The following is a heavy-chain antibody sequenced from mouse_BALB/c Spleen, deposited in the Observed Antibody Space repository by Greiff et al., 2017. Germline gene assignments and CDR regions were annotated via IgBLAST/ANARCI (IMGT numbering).Heavy chain of an antibody. J-gene: IGHJ1*01. Sequence: VQRVESGPGLVQPSQSLSITCTVSGFSLTSYGVHWVRQCPGKGLEWLGVIWSGGSTDYNAAFISRLSISKDNSKSQVFFKMNSLQDNDTAIYYCARGDGSSYWYFDVWGAGTTVTVSS. CDR3: ARGDGSSYWYFDV. D-gene: IGHD1-1*01. V-gene: IGHV2-2*02. CDR2: IWSGGST. CDR1: GFSLTSYG.